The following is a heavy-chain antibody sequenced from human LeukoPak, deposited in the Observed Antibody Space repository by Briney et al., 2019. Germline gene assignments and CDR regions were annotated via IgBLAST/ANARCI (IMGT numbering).Heavy chain of an antibody. CDR1: GFTFSNYG. D-gene: IGHD3-22*01. Sequence: GRSLRLSCAASGFTFSNYGMHWVRQAPGKGLEWVGRIKSKTDGGTTDYAAPVKGRFTISRDDSKNTLYLQMNSLKTEDTAVYYCTTDYYDSSGYYYNYWGQGTLVTVSS. CDR2: IKSKTDGGTT. CDR3: TTDYYDSSGYYYNY. V-gene: IGHV3-15*01. J-gene: IGHJ4*02.